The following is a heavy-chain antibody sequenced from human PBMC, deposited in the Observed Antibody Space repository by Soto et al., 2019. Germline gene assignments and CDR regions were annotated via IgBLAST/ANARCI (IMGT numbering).Heavy chain of an antibody. Sequence: LRLSCAVSGFTFSAYWMHWVRQVPGKGLTWVSRISDDGSTATYADSVKGRFVISRDNAKNSLYLEMNTLGADDSGLYYCARGPRVSSTGTGAHWGRGTLVTVSS. J-gene: IGHJ4*02. CDR2: ISDDGSTA. CDR3: ARGPRVSSTGTGAH. D-gene: IGHD1-1*01. V-gene: IGHV3-74*01. CDR1: GFTFSAYW.